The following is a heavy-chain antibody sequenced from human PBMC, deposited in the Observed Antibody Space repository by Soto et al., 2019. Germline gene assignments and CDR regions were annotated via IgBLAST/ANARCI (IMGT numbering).Heavy chain of an antibody. V-gene: IGHV4-4*02. CDR1: GGTIRSPDW. Sequence: PSETLSLTCGVSGGTIRSPDWWTWVRQPPGKGLGWIGEIFQSGSTNYTPSPESRVTISVDKSKNQFSLTLTSVTAADTAVYFCARGRGRYSSGWSWFDPWGQGILVTVSS. D-gene: IGHD6-19*01. CDR3: ARGRGRYSSGWSWFDP. J-gene: IGHJ5*02. CDR2: IFQSGST.